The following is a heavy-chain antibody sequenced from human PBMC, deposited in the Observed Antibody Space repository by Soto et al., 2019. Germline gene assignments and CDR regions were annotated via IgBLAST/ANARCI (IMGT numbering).Heavy chain of an antibody. J-gene: IGHJ4*02. CDR3: TTVASAWLVVY. CDR2: IKGKNAGETT. CDR1: GLTFSPAW. V-gene: IGHV3-15*01. Sequence: PGGSLRLSCAVSGLTFSPAWMNWVRQAPGKGLEWVGRIKGKNAGETTDYAAPVKGRSTISRDDSANTVFLQLSSLNTEDTAVYYCTTVASAWLVVYWGQGTLVTVYS. D-gene: IGHD6-19*01.